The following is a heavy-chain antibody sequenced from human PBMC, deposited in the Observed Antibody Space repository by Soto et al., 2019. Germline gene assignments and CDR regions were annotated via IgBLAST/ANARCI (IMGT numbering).Heavy chain of an antibody. CDR1: GFNFSTFG. Sequence: QAGGSLRLSCAASGFNFSTFGMNWVRQSPGKGLEWVAIISNDGSDINYADSVRGRFTISRDTSRNTLHLQMNSLRAEDTAVYYCAKNRAPRPFYYHGLDLWGQGTTVTVSS. V-gene: IGHV3-30*18. J-gene: IGHJ6*02. CDR3: AKNRAPRPFYYHGLDL. CDR2: ISNDGSDI.